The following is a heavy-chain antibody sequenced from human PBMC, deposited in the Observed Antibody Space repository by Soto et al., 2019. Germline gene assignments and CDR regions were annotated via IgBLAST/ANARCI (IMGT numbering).Heavy chain of an antibody. CDR1: GLTFSSYG. Sequence: GGSLRLSCAASGLTFSSYGMHWVRQAPGKGLEWVAVIWYDGSNKYYADSVKGRFTISRDNSKNTLYLQMNSLRAEDTAVYYCARAPGKAGAYYYYGMDVWGQGTTVTVSS. V-gene: IGHV3-33*01. J-gene: IGHJ6*02. CDR2: IWYDGSNK. D-gene: IGHD3-10*01. CDR3: ARAPGKAGAYYYYGMDV.